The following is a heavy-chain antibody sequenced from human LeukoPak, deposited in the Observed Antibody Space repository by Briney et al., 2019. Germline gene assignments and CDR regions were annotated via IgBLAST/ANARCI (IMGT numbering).Heavy chain of an antibody. V-gene: IGHV4-34*01. CDR3: ARASSSWTTPFDY. CDR1: GGSFSGYY. D-gene: IGHD6-13*01. CDR2: INHSGST. Sequence: SETLSLTCAVYGGSFSGYYWSWIRQPPGKGLEWIGEINHSGSTNYNPSLKSRVTISVDTSKNQFSLKLSSVTAADTAVYYCARASSSWTTPFDYWGQGTLVTVSS. J-gene: IGHJ4*02.